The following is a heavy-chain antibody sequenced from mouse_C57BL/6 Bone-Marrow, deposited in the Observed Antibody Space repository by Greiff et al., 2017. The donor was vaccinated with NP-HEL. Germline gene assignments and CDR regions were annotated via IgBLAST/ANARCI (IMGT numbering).Heavy chain of an antibody. V-gene: IGHV6-3*01. CDR3: TVYYDYPYYFDY. Sequence: EVKLEESGGGLVQPGGSMKLSCVASGFTFSNYWMNWVRQSPEKGLEWVAQIRLKSDNYATHYAESVKGRFTISRDDSKSSVYLQMNNLRAEDTGIYYCTVYYDYPYYFDYWGQGTTLTVSS. CDR1: GFTFSNYW. CDR2: IRLKSDNYAT. D-gene: IGHD2-4*01. J-gene: IGHJ2*01.